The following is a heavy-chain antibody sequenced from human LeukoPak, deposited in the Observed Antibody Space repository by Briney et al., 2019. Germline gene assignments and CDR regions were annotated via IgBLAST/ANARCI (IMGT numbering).Heavy chain of an antibody. Sequence: PGGSLRLSCVASGFTFSNYGMHWVRQAPGKGLDWVAVIWYDGSYKYYADSVKGRFTISRENPKNTLYLQMNSLRAEDMGIYYCAKVVQYTASTGTGLDYWGQGTLVTVSS. V-gene: IGHV3-33*06. D-gene: IGHD6-13*01. CDR1: GFTFSNYG. CDR3: AKVVQYTASTGTGLDY. J-gene: IGHJ4*02. CDR2: IWYDGSYK.